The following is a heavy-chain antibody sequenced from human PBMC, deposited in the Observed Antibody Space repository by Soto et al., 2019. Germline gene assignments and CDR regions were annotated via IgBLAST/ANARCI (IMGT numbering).Heavy chain of an antibody. CDR1: GGSFSGYY. CDR2: INHSGST. Sequence: PSETLSLTCAVYGGSFSGYYWSWIRQPPGKGLEWIGEINHSGSTNYNPSLKSRVTISVDTSKNQFSLKLSSVTAADTAVYYCAGTTVTTSRRDYWGQGTLVTV. D-gene: IGHD4-17*01. V-gene: IGHV4-34*01. J-gene: IGHJ4*02. CDR3: AGTTVTTSRRDY.